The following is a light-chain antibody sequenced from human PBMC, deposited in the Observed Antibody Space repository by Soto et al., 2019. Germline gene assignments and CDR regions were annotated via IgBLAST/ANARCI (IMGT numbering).Light chain of an antibody. CDR3: QQYNNWLIP. Sequence: EIVMTQSPATLSVSPGERATLSCRASQSVTSKLDWYQQRPGQPPRRLIYGASTRATGIPARFSGSGSGTEFTLTINSLQSEELRVYYWQQYNNWLIPFGQGTRLEI. CDR2: GAS. V-gene: IGKV3-15*01. CDR1: QSVTSK. J-gene: IGKJ5*01.